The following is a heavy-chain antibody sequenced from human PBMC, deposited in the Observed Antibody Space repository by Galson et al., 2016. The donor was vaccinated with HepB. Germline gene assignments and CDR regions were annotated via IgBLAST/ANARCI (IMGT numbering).Heavy chain of an antibody. V-gene: IGHV1-3*01. Sequence: SVKVSCKASGGTFSNYAISWVRQAPGQSLEWMGWINGGNGNTKFSHKFQGRVSFTSDTSASTAYTELSSLRSEDTAVFYCARGSDVTCRGGDCTLDYWGQGTLVTVSS. D-gene: IGHD2-21*02. CDR3: ARGSDVTCRGGDCTLDY. CDR2: INGGNGNT. J-gene: IGHJ4*02. CDR1: GGTFSNYA.